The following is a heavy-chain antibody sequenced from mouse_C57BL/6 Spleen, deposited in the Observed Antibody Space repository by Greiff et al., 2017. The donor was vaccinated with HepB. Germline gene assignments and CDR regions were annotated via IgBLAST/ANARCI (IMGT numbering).Heavy chain of an antibody. CDR1: GYTFTSYW. Sequence: QVQLQQPGAELVMPGASVKLSCEASGYTFTSYWMHWVKQRPGQGLEWIGEIDPSDSYTNYNQKFKGKSTLTVDKSSSTAYMQLSSLTSEDSAVYYCARGGDWYYFDYWGQGTTLTVSS. J-gene: IGHJ2*01. D-gene: IGHD3-3*01. CDR2: IDPSDSYT. CDR3: ARGGDWYYFDY. V-gene: IGHV1-69*01.